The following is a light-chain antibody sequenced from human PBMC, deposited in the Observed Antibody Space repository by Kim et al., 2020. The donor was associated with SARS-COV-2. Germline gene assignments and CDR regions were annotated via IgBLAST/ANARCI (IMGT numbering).Light chain of an antibody. V-gene: IGKV3-11*01. Sequence: PGDRATLSCRASQSVTRYLAWYEQKPGQAPRLLIYDISNRATGIPARFSGRGSGTDFALTISSLEPEDFAVYYCQQRDNWPPGATFGGGIKVDIK. CDR1: QSVTRY. J-gene: IGKJ4*01. CDR3: QQRDNWPPGAT. CDR2: DIS.